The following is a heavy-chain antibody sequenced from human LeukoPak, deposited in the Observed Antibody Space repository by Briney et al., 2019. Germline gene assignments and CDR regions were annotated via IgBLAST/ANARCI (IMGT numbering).Heavy chain of an antibody. V-gene: IGHV4-30-2*01. J-gene: IGHJ4*02. D-gene: IGHD1-1*01. CDR1: GGSISSGGYS. CDR3: ARVAKYTYYFDY. Sequence: SETLSLTCAVSGGSISSGGYSWNWIRQPPGTGLEWIGYIYHSGSTYYNPSLKSRVTISVDRSKNQFSLKLSSVTAADTAVYYCARVAKYTYYFDYWGQGTLVTVSS. CDR2: IYHSGST.